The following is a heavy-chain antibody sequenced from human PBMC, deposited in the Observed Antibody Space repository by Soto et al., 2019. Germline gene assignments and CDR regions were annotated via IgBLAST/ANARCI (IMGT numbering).Heavy chain of an antibody. V-gene: IGHV4-59*01. J-gene: IGHJ4*02. CDR2: MYHSGST. CDR1: GGSISSYY. Sequence: PSETLSLTCTVSGGSISSYYWSWIRQPPGKGLEWIGYMYHSGSTNYNPSLKSRVTISIDTSKNQFSLRLSSVTAADTAVYYCARGRYYFGYWGQGALVTVSS. CDR3: ARGRYYFGY.